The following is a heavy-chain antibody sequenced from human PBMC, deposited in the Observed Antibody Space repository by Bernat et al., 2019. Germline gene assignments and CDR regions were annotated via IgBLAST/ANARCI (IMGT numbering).Heavy chain of an antibody. CDR1: GGTFSSYA. V-gene: IGHV1-69*04. J-gene: IGHJ4*02. CDR2: IIPILGIA. Sequence: QVQLVQSGAEVKKPGSSVKVSCKASGGTFSSYAISWVRQAPGQGLEWMGRIIPILGIANYAQKFQGRVTITADKSTSTAYMELSSTRSEDTAVYYCARELDDSSGYRFDYWGQGTLVTVSS. CDR3: ARELDDSSGYRFDY. D-gene: IGHD3-22*01.